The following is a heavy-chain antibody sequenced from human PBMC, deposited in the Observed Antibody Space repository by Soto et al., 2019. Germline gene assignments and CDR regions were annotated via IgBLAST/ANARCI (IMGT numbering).Heavy chain of an antibody. Sequence: QVQLVQSGAEVKKPGASVKVSCKASGYTFTSYGISWVRQAPGQGLEWMGWISAYNGNTNYAQKLQGRVTMTTDTSTNTAYMELKSLRSDDTAVYYCAKGNTMVRGVILYYFDHWGQGTLVTVSS. J-gene: IGHJ4*02. CDR3: AKGNTMVRGVILYYFDH. D-gene: IGHD3-10*01. CDR2: ISAYNGNT. V-gene: IGHV1-18*01. CDR1: GYTFTSYG.